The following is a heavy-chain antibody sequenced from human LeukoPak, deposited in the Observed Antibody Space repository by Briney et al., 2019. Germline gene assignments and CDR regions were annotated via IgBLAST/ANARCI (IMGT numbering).Heavy chain of an antibody. J-gene: IGHJ4*02. V-gene: IGHV3-23*01. CDR2: INDNDATT. D-gene: IGHD4-23*01. Sequence: GGSLRLSCAASGFTFGAYGMTWVRQTPGKGLEWGSTINDNDATTHYADSVKGRFTITRDNSKNMVYLQMNSLRAEDTAVYYCVKRGRTSYPTPFEYWGQGTLVTVSS. CDR3: VKRGRTSYPTPFEY. CDR1: GFTFGAYG.